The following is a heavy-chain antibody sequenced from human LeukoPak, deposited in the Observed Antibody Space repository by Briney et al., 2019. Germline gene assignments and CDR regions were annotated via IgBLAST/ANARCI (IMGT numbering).Heavy chain of an antibody. Sequence: GGSLRLSCAASGFTSGFTFDDYGMNWVRQVPGKGLEWVSGISRDGGRTGYADSVQGRFTISRDSSKNMLYLQMNSLRAEDTAVYYCARDRYGSGRGDYWGQGTLVTVSS. CDR3: ARDRYGSGRGDY. V-gene: IGHV3-20*04. J-gene: IGHJ4*02. CDR1: GFTFDDYG. D-gene: IGHD3-10*01. CDR2: ISRDGGRT.